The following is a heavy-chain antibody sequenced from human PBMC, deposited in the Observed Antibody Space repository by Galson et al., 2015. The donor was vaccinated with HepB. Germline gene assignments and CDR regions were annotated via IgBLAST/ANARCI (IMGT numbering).Heavy chain of an antibody. CDR3: ARGWVSWTDTAMVIHIYFDY. D-gene: IGHD5-18*01. CDR2: MNPNSGNT. V-gene: IGHV1-8*01. CDR1: GYTFTSYD. Sequence: SVKVSCKASGYTFTSYDINWVRQATGQGLEWMGWMNPNSGNTGYAQKFQGRVTMTRNTSISTAYMELSSLRSEDTAVYYCARGWVSWTDTAMVIHIYFDYWGQGTLVTVSS. J-gene: IGHJ4*02.